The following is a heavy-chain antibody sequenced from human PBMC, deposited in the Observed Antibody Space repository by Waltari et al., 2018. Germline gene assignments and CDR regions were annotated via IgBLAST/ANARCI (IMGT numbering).Heavy chain of an antibody. Sequence: QAQLVQSGAEVRKPGASVKVSCKTSGYSFTRYYMYWVRKAPGQGLEWMGQIKPSGDGASYAQKFQGRFSMTKDTSTSTLYMELTSLRSEDTAVYYCARDSGTYGPDYWGQGSLVTVSS. J-gene: IGHJ4*02. CDR2: IKPSGDGA. V-gene: IGHV1-46*01. D-gene: IGHD1-26*01. CDR3: ARDSGTYGPDY. CDR1: GYSFTRYY.